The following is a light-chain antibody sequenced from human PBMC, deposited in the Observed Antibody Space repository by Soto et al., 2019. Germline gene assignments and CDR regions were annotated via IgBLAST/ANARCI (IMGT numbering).Light chain of an antibody. V-gene: IGLV2-14*01. J-gene: IGLJ3*02. CDR2: EVS. Sequence: QSALTQPASVSGSPGQSITISCTGTSSDVGGYNYVSWYQQHPGKAPKLMIYEVSNRPSGVSNRFYGSRSGNTASLTISGLQAEDEADYYCKSRTTRNTLVFGGGTKLTVL. CDR1: SSDVGGYNY. CDR3: KSRTTRNTLV.